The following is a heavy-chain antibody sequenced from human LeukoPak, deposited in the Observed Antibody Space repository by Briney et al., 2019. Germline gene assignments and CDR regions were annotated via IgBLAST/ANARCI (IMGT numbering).Heavy chain of an antibody. V-gene: IGHV4-30-4*07. CDR3: ARNYYDRSGYYRALDY. Sequence: SQTLSLTCAVSGGSIASGDYSWSWIRQPPGKGLEWIGYIYYSGSTYYNPSLKSRLSISVDTSKNQFSLKLSSVAAADTAVYYCARNYYDRSGYYRALDYWGQGTLVTVSS. D-gene: IGHD3-22*01. CDR1: GGSIASGDYS. J-gene: IGHJ4*02. CDR2: IYYSGST.